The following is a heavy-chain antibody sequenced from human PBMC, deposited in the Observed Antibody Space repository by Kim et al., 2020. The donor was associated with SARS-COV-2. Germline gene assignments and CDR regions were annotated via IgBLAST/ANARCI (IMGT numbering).Heavy chain of an antibody. CDR3: ARARQQLVLSAALYYYGMDV. V-gene: IGHV4-31*03. CDR1: GGSISSGGYY. Sequence: SETLSLTCTVSGGSISSGGYYWSWIRQHPGKGLEWIGYIYYSGSTYYNPSLKSRVTISVDTSKNQFSLKLSSVTAADTAVYYCARARQQLVLSAALYYYGMDVWGQGTTVTVSS. J-gene: IGHJ6*02. CDR2: IYYSGST. D-gene: IGHD6-13*01.